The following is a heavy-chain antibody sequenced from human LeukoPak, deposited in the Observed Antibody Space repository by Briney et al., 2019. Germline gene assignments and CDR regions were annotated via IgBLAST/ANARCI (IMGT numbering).Heavy chain of an antibody. D-gene: IGHD1-26*01. V-gene: IGHV3-7*01. CDR1: GFTFSTYW. CDR3: ARDKIVGPTTLDY. CDR2: IKQDGYEK. J-gene: IGHJ4*02. Sequence: QTGGSLRLSCSASGFTFSTYWMSWVRQAPEKGLEWVANIKQDGYEKYYVDSVKGRFTISRDNAKNSLYLQMNSLRADDTAVYYCARDKIVGPTTLDYWGQGTLVTVSS.